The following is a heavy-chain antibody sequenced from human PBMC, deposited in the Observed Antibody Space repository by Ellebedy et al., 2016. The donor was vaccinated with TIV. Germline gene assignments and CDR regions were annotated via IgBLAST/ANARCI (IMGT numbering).Heavy chain of an antibody. CDR1: GFTFSSFG. J-gene: IGHJ6*02. V-gene: IGHV3-33*01. CDR2: TYYDGNNK. Sequence: GESLKISXAASGFTFSSFGMNWVRQAPGKGPEWVAVTYYDGNNKYYADSVKGRFTISRDNSKNTLYLQMNSLRAEDTAVYYCARDSRGRTLNYGMDVWGQGTTVTASS. CDR3: ARDSRGRTLNYGMDV. D-gene: IGHD3-10*01.